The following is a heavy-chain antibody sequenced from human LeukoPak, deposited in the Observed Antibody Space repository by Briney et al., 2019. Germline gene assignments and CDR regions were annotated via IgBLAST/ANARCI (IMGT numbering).Heavy chain of an antibody. CDR2: ISGSGGST. J-gene: IGHJ4*02. D-gene: IGHD3-9*01. CDR1: GFTFSSYA. V-gene: IGHV3-23*01. Sequence: GGSLRLSCAASGFTFSSYAMSWVRQAPGKGLEWVSAISGSGGSTYYADSVKGRFTISRDNSKNTLYLQMNSLRAEDTAVYYCAKETYYDILTGYYLGRGYFDYWGQGTLVTVSS. CDR3: AKETYYDILTGYYLGRGYFDY.